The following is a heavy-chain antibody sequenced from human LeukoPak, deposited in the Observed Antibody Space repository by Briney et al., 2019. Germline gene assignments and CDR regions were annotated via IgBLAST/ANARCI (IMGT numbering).Heavy chain of an antibody. CDR1: GFTFSSYA. J-gene: IGHJ4*02. CDR2: ISGSGGST. D-gene: IGHD5-12*01. V-gene: IGHV3-23*01. CDR3: AKARYSGYDAHYFDY. Sequence: GGSLRLSCAASGFTFSSYAISWVRQAPGKGLEWVSAISGSGGSTYYADSVKGRFTISRDNSKNTLYLQMNSLRAEDTAVYYCAKARYSGYDAHYFDYWGQGTLVTVSS.